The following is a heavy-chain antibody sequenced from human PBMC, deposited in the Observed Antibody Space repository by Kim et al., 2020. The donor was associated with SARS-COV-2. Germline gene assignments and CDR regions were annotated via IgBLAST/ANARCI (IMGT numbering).Heavy chain of an antibody. J-gene: IGHJ6*01. CDR3: ARREEFSDYDGEYYF. V-gene: IGHV4-39*01. CDR2: FYYSGST. CDR1: GGSISGSSFF. D-gene: IGHD5-12*01. Sequence: SETLSLTCSVSGGSISGSSFFWGWFRQPPGKGLEWIASFYYSGSTYYNPSLKSRVTISGDTSKNQFSLTLSSVTAADTAVYYCARREEFSDYDGEYYF.